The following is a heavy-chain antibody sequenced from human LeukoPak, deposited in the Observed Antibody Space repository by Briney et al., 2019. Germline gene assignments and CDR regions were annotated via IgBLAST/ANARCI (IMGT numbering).Heavy chain of an antibody. CDR3: ARDGENTAMGTDY. D-gene: IGHD5-18*01. CDR1: GYTFTSYD. CDR2: MNPNSGNT. Sequence: ASVKVSCTASGYTFTSYDINWVRQATGQGLEWMGWMNPNSGNTGYAQKFQGRVTMTRDTSTSTVYMELSSLRSEDTAVYYCARDGENTAMGTDYWGQGTLVTVSS. J-gene: IGHJ4*02. V-gene: IGHV1-8*01.